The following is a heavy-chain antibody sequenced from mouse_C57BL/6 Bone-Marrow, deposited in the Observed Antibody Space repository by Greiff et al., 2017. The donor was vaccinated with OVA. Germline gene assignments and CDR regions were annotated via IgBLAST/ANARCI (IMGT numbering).Heavy chain of an antibody. J-gene: IGHJ2*01. D-gene: IGHD1-1*02. Sequence: VQLQQSGPELVKPGASVKISCKASGYTFTDYYMNWVKQSHGKSLEWIGDINPNNGGTSYNQKFKGKATLTVDKSSSTAYMELRSLTSEDSAVYYCARGAPHAMDYWGQGTTLTVSS. V-gene: IGHV1-26*01. CDR1: GYTFTDYY. CDR2: INPNNGGT. CDR3: ARGAPHAMDY.